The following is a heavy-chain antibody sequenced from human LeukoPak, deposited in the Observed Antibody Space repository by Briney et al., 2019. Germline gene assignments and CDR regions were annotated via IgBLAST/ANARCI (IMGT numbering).Heavy chain of an antibody. V-gene: IGHV4-31*11. CDR2: IYYSGST. CDR3: ARVTTVTKFCDY. CDR1: GGSFSSGGYY. Sequence: SETLSLTCAVYGGSFSSGGYYWSWIRQHPGKGLEWIGNIYYSGSTYYNPSLKSRVTISVDTSKNQFSLKLSSVTAADTAVYYCARVTTVTKFCDYWGQGTLVTVSS. D-gene: IGHD4-17*01. J-gene: IGHJ4*02.